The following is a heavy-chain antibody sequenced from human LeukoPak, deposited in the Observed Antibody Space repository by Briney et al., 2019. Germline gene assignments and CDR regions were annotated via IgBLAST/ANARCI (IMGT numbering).Heavy chain of an antibody. Sequence: SETLSLTCTVSGCSISSYYWSWIRQPPGKGLEWIGYMFYSGSTNYNPSLKSRVTISVATSKNQFSLRLTSVTAADTAVYYCAAYDSSGYAFHYWGQGTLVTVSS. CDR2: MFYSGST. CDR3: AAYDSSGYAFHY. J-gene: IGHJ4*02. D-gene: IGHD3-22*01. V-gene: IGHV4-59*13. CDR1: GCSISSYY.